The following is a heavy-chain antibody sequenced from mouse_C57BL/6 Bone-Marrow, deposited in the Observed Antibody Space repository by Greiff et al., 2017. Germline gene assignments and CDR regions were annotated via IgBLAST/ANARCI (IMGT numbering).Heavy chain of an antibody. CDR2: IYPGNGDT. CDR3: TGSFAGSAY. V-gene: IGHV1-12*01. CDR1: GYPFTSSN. D-gene: IGHD2-2*01. J-gene: IGHJ3*01. Sequence: SGAELVRPGASVKMSCKASGYPFTSSNMDWVKQTHRQGLEWIGAIYPGNGDTSYNQKFKGKATLTVDKSSSTAYMQLSSLTSEDSAVYACTGSFAGSAYWGQGILVTVSA.